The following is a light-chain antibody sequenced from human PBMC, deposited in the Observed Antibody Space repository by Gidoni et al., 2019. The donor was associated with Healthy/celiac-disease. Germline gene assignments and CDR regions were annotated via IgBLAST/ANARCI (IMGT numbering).Light chain of an antibody. CDR2: AAS. V-gene: IGKV3-11*01. CDR3: QQRSNWPPVT. Sequence: EIVLSQSLATLSLSPGERATLSCRASQSVSSYLAWYQQKPGQAPRLLIYAASNRATGIPARFSGSGSGTDFTLTISSLEPEDFAVYYCQQRSNWPPVTFXQXTRLEIK. J-gene: IGKJ5*01. CDR1: QSVSSY.